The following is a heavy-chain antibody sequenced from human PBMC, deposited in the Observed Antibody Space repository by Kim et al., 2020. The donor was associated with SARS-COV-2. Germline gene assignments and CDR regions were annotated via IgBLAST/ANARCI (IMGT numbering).Heavy chain of an antibody. Sequence: GGSLRLSCLGSGFTFGDYGMHWVRQAPGKGLEWVAGISWNGNTLGYAGSVKGRFTISRDNAQNSLYLQMHSLSGEDTGLYYCARDSDVAVTGTRSYGMDV. CDR2: ISWNGNTL. J-gene: IGHJ6*01. D-gene: IGHD6-19*01. V-gene: IGHV3-9*01. CDR3: ARDSDVAVTGTRSYGMDV. CDR1: GFTFGDYG.